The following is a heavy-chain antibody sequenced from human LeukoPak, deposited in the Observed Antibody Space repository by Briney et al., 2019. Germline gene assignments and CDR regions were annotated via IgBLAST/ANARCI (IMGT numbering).Heavy chain of an antibody. Sequence: ASVKVSCKASGYTFTSYGISWVRQAPGQGLEWMGWISAYNGNTNYAQKLQGRVTMTTDTSTSTAYMELRSLRSDDTAVYYCARSTPGGAARPSREFDPWAREPWSPSPQ. V-gene: IGHV1-18*01. CDR2: ISAYNGNT. CDR3: ARSTPGGAARPSREFDP. D-gene: IGHD6-6*01. J-gene: IGHJ5*02. CDR1: GYTFTSYG.